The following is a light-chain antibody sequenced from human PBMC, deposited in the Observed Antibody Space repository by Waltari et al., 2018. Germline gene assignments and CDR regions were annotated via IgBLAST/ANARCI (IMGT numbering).Light chain of an antibody. CDR2: AAS. J-gene: IGKJ4*01. Sequence: VLTQSPATLSLPPGDSATLPCRASQNIGDYLAWYQQKPGQAPRLLTPAASNRATGVPARFSGSGSGTDFTLTISSLEPEDCAVYYCQNRRDWPLLTVGGGTKVEIK. CDR1: QNIGDY. CDR3: QNRRDWPLLT. V-gene: IGKV3-11*01.